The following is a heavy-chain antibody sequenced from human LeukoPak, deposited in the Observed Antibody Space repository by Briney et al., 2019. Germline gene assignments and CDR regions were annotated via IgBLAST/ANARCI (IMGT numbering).Heavy chain of an antibody. CDR1: RFTFNTYW. CDR3: ASEGTTGTTWGPDY. Sequence: GGSLRLSCAASRFTFNTYWMHWVRQAPGKGLEWVSRIDSDGYSTAYADSVKGRFTISRDNAKNTLYLQMNSLRAEDTAVYYCASEGTTGTTWGPDYWGQGTLVTVSS. V-gene: IGHV3-74*01. D-gene: IGHD1-1*01. J-gene: IGHJ4*02. CDR2: IDSDGYST.